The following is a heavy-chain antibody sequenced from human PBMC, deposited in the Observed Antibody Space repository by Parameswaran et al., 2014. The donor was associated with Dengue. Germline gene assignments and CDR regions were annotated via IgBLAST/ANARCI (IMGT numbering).Heavy chain of an antibody. Sequence: SQTLSLTCAISGDSVSSNSAAWNWIRQSPSRGLEWLGRTYYRSKWYNDYAVSVKSRITINPDTSKNQFSLQLNSVTPEDTAVYYCARDGGYCSSTSCYGDAFDIWGQGTMVTVSS. D-gene: IGHD2-2*01. CDR1: GDSVSSNSAA. CDR2: TYYRSKWYN. J-gene: IGHJ3*02. CDR3: ARDGGYCSSTSCYGDAFDI. V-gene: IGHV6-1*01.